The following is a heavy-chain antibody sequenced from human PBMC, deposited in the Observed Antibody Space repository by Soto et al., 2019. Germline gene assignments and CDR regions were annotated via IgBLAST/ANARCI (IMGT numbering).Heavy chain of an antibody. J-gene: IGHJ4*02. Sequence: QVQLVESGGGVVQPGRSLRLSCAASGFTFSSYGMHWVRQAPGKGLEWVAVISCDENNKYYAVSVKGRFTISRNNSKNTLYLQMNSLRTEDTAVYYCAKEDPQFYFDYWGQGTLVTVSS. CDR3: AKEDPQFYFDY. CDR2: ISCDENNK. V-gene: IGHV3-30*18. CDR1: GFTFSSYG.